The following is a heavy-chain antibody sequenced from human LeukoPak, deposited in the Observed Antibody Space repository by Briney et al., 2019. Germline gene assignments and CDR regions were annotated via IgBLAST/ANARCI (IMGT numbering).Heavy chain of an antibody. Sequence: GESLKVYCKGSGYRFTSYWIGWVRQMPVNVLEWMGIIYPGDSDTRYSPSFQGQVTISADKSISTAYLQWSSLKASDTAMYYCARHIVGALYYFDYWGQGTLVTVSS. D-gene: IGHD1-26*01. V-gene: IGHV5-51*01. CDR1: GYRFTSYW. J-gene: IGHJ4*02. CDR2: IYPGDSDT. CDR3: ARHIVGALYYFDY.